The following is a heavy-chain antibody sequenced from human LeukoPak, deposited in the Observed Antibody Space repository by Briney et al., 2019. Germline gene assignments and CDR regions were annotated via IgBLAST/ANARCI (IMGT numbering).Heavy chain of an antibody. D-gene: IGHD3-22*01. CDR3: ARDLYDSSGDVDY. Sequence: PGGSLRLSCAASGFTFSSYSMNWVRQAPGKGLEWDSSISSSSSYIYYADSVKGRFTISRDNAKNSLYLQMNSLRAEDTAVYYCARDLYDSSGDVDYWGQGTLVTVSS. CDR1: GFTFSSYS. CDR2: ISSSSSYI. J-gene: IGHJ4*02. V-gene: IGHV3-21*01.